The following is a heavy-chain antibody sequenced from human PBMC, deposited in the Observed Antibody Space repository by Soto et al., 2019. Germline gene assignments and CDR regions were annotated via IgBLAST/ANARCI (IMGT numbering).Heavy chain of an antibody. Sequence: EVQLVESGGGLVQPGGSLRLSCAASGFTVTSNHMSWVRQAPGKGLEWVSAMYSASNTYYADSVKGRFTISRDNSKNTLYLQMNSLRAEDTAVYYCARAGYDYYGMDVWGQGTTVTVSS. D-gene: IGHD6-13*01. CDR3: ARAGYDYYGMDV. CDR2: MYSASNT. CDR1: GFTVTSNH. J-gene: IGHJ6*02. V-gene: IGHV3-66*01.